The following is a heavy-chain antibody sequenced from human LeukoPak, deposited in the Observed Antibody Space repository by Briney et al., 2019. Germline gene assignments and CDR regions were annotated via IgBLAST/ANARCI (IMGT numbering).Heavy chain of an antibody. J-gene: IGHJ4*02. Sequence: SVKVSCKASGGTFSTYSISWVRQAPGQGLEWMGRIIPIFGTANYAQKFRGRVTITTDESTNTAYMELSSLTSEDTAVYYCARAWGGDSSGYYQGGFDYWGQGTLVTVSS. CDR2: IIPIFGTA. D-gene: IGHD3-22*01. CDR1: GGTFSTYS. CDR3: ARAWGGDSSGYYQGGFDY. V-gene: IGHV1-69*05.